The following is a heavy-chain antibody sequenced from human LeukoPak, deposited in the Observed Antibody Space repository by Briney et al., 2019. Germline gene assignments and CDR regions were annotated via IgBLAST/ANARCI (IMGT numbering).Heavy chain of an antibody. J-gene: IGHJ5*02. CDR1: GFTFSDYY. CDR2: ISSSSSYI. V-gene: IGHV3-11*06. Sequence: GGSLRLSCAASGFTFSDYYMSWIRQAPGKGLEWVSSISSSSSYIYYADSVKGRFTISRDNAKNSLYLQMNSLRAEDTAVYYCARVGDGYNMGDWFDPWGQGTLVTVSS. CDR3: ARVGDGYNMGDWFDP. D-gene: IGHD5-24*01.